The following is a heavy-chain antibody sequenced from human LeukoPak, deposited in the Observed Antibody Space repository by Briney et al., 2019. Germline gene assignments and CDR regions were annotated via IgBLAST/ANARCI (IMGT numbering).Heavy chain of an antibody. V-gene: IGHV3-53*04. CDR2: IYSGGST. CDR1: GFTVSSNY. J-gene: IGHJ6*02. CDR3: ARDYHPGVVPAATAYYYYGMDV. D-gene: IGHD2-2*01. Sequence: GGSLRLSCAASGFTVSSNYMSWVRQAPGEGLEWVSVIYSGGSTYYADSVKGRFTISRHNSKNTLYLQMNSLRAEDTAVYYCARDYHPGVVPAATAYYYYGMDVWGQGTTVTVSS.